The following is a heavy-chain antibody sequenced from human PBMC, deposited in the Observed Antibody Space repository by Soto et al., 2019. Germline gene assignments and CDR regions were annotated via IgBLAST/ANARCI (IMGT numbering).Heavy chain of an antibody. CDR1: GFTFSSYD. J-gene: IGHJ6*02. V-gene: IGHV3-13*01. CDR2: IGTAGDT. CDR3: ARAGIAVAGTSSGYYYYGMDV. D-gene: IGHD6-19*01. Sequence: EVQLVASGGGLVQPGGSLRLSCAASGFTFSSYDMHWVRQATGNGLEWVSAIGTAGDTYYPGSVKGRFTISRENAKNSLYLQMNSLRAEDTAVYYCARAGIAVAGTSSGYYYYGMDVWGQGTTVTVSS.